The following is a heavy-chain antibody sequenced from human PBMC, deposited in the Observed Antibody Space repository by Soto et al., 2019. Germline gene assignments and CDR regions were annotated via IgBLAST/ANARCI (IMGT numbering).Heavy chain of an antibody. CDR3: AKYSSSSDYMDV. J-gene: IGHJ6*03. D-gene: IGHD6-6*01. Sequence: PGGSLRLSCAASGFTFSSYAMSWVRQAPGKGLEWVSAISGSGGSTYYADSVKGRFTISRDNSKNTLYLQMNSLRSEDTAVYYCAKYSSSSDYMDVWGKGTTVTVSS. V-gene: IGHV3-23*01. CDR2: ISGSGGST. CDR1: GFTFSSYA.